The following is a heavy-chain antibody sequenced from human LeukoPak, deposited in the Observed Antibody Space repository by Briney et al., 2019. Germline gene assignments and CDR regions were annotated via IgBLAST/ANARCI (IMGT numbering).Heavy chain of an antibody. CDR1: GFTFSSYG. J-gene: IGHJ4*02. Sequence: GRSLRLSCAASGFTFSSYGMHWVRQAPGKGLEWVAVISYDGSNKYYADSVKGRFTISRDNSKNTLYPQMNSLRAEDTAVYYCAKELIAVAGMGISYDYWGQGTLVTVSS. D-gene: IGHD6-19*01. CDR2: ISYDGSNK. V-gene: IGHV3-30*18. CDR3: AKELIAVAGMGISYDY.